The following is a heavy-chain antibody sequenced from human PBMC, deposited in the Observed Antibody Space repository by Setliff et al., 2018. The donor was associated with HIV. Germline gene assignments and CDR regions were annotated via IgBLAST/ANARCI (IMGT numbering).Heavy chain of an antibody. J-gene: IGHJ4*02. CDR2: IIPVFDTT. D-gene: IGHD3-16*02. CDR1: GGTFSNYA. Sequence: SVKVSCKASGGTFSNYAFSWVRLAPGQGLEWMGGIIPVFDTTNYEKKFRDRVTITADESTSTVYLELISLRSEDTAVYYCAVGDYVWGSYRLDFWGQGTLVTVSS. V-gene: IGHV1-69*13. CDR3: AVGDYVWGSYRLDF.